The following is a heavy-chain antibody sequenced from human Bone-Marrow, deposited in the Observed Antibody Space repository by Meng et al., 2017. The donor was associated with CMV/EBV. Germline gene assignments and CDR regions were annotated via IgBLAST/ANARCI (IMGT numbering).Heavy chain of an antibody. Sequence: YSFTGYYRHWGRQAPGQGLEWMGWINPNSGDTNSAQKFQGRVTMTRDTSISTAYMELSRLRSDDTAMYYCARDLGPNYYDTSGYGFDYWGQGTLVTVSS. V-gene: IGHV1-2*02. CDR3: ARDLGPNYYDTSGYGFDY. J-gene: IGHJ4*02. D-gene: IGHD3-22*01. CDR2: INPNSGDT. CDR1: YSFTGYY.